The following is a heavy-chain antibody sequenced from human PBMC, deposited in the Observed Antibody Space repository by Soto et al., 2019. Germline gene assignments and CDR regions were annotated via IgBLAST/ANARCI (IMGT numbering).Heavy chain of an antibody. D-gene: IGHD2-2*01. CDR1: GGTFSRYS. CDR3: AREDRDRETGLVPAAIDGMDV. CDR2: IIPIFGIA. V-gene: IGHV1-69*08. Sequence: QVQLVQSGAEVKKPGSSVKVSCKASGGTFSRYSITWVRQAPGHGLEWIGRIIPIFGIASYAQKFQGRVKINADEYTSTAYMELSSLRSDDTAVYYCAREDRDRETGLVPAAIDGMDVWGQGTTVTVSS. J-gene: IGHJ6*02.